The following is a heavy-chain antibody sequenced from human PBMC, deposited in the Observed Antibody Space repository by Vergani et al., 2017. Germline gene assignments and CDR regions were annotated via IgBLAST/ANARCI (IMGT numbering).Heavy chain of an antibody. J-gene: IGHJ4*02. D-gene: IGHD1-1*01. V-gene: IGHV3-23*04. Sequence: VQLVESGGGVVQPGRSLRLSCAASGFTFSSYAMHWVRQAPGKGLEWVSAISGSGGSTYYADSVKGRFTISRDNSKNTLYLQMNSLRAEDTAVYYCAKGAFRGLASYNDYWGQGTLVTVSS. CDR3: AKGAFRGLASYNDY. CDR1: GFTFSSYA. CDR2: ISGSGGST.